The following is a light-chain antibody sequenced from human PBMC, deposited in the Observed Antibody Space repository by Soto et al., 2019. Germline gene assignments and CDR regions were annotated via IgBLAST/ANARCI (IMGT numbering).Light chain of an antibody. CDR1: QSISSW. CDR3: QQYNTYSRT. V-gene: IGKV1-5*01. CDR2: DAS. Sequence: DIRRTQSPSTLSASVGDRVTITCRTSQSISSWLAWYQQKPGKAPKLLIYDASSLESGVPSRFSGSGSGTEFTLTISSLQPDDIATYYCQQYNTYSRTFGQGTKVDIK. J-gene: IGKJ1*01.